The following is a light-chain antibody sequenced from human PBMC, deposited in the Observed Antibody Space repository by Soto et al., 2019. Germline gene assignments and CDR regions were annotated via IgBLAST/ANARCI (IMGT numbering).Light chain of an antibody. CDR3: QQSYITPKT. Sequence: DIQMTQSPSSLSAFVGDRVTITCRASQGISSYLNWYQQKPGTAPRLLIYSASSLQSGVPSRFSGSGSGTNFTLTISRLQTEDFATYYCQQSYITPKTFGQGTKV. V-gene: IGKV1-39*01. CDR2: SAS. CDR1: QGISSY. J-gene: IGKJ1*01.